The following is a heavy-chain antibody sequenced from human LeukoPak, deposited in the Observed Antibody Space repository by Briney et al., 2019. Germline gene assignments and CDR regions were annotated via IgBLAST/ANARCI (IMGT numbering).Heavy chain of an antibody. V-gene: IGHV4-59*01. CDR1: GGSISSYY. CDR2: IYYSGST. CDR3: ASTPYDSSGYYHEPFDY. D-gene: IGHD3-22*01. Sequence: SETLSLTCTVSGGSISSYYWSWIRQPPGKGLEWIGYIYYSGSTNYNPSLKSRVTISVDTSKNQFSLKLSSVTAADTAVYYCASTPYDSSGYYHEPFDYWGQGTLVTVSS. J-gene: IGHJ4*02.